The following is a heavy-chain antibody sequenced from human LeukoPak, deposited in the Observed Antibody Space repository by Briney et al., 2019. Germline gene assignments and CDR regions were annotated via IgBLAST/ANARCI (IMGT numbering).Heavy chain of an antibody. CDR3: ARGYYDSSGYYYGENWFDP. V-gene: IGHV3-33*01. CDR2: IWYDGSNK. J-gene: IGHJ5*02. Sequence: PGGSLRLSCAASGFTFSSYGMHWVRQAPGKGLEWVAVIWYDGSNKYYADPVKGRFTISRDNSKNTLYLQMNSLRAEDTAVYYCARGYYDSSGYYYGENWFDPWGQGTLVTVSS. D-gene: IGHD3-22*01. CDR1: GFTFSSYG.